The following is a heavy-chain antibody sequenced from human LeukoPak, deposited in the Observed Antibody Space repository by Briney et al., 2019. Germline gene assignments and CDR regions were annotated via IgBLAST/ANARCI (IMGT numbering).Heavy chain of an antibody. CDR1: GGSFSGYY. CDR2: IYYSGST. Sequence: SETLSLTCAVYGGSFSGYYWRWIRQPPGKGLEWIGYIYYSGSTNYNPSLKSRVTISVDTSKNQFSLKLSSVTAADTAVYYCAREGRTGDLAFDIWGQGTMVTVSS. V-gene: IGHV4-59*01. J-gene: IGHJ3*02. CDR3: AREGRTGDLAFDI. D-gene: IGHD7-27*01.